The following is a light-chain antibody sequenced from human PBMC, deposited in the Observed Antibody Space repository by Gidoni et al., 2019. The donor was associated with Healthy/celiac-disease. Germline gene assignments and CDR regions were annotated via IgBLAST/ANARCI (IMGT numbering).Light chain of an antibody. CDR3: QQYGSSPPLT. CDR1: QRVSSSY. Sequence: IVLTQSPGTLSLSQGERATLSCRASQRVSSSYLAWYQQKPGQAPRLLIYGASSRATGIPDRFSGSGSGTDFTLTISRLEPEDFAVYYCQQYGSSPPLTFGGGTKVEIK. CDR2: GAS. V-gene: IGKV3-20*01. J-gene: IGKJ4*01.